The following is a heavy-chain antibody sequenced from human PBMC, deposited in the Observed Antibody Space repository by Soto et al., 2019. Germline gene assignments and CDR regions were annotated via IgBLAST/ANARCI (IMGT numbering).Heavy chain of an antibody. CDR2: ISAYNGNT. CDR1: GYTFTSYG. V-gene: IGHV1-18*01. CDR3: VCTQNYYYDSSGYSPYYFDY. J-gene: IGHJ4*02. D-gene: IGHD3-22*01. Sequence: QVQLVQSGAEVKKPGASVKVSCKASGYTFTSYGISWVRQAPGQGLEWMGWISAYNGNTNYAQKLQGRVTMTTDTSTSTAYMELRSLRSDDTAVYYCVCTQNYYYDSSGYSPYYFDYWGQGTLVTVSS.